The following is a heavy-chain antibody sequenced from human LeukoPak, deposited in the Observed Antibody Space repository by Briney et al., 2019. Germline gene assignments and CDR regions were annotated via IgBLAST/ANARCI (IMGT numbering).Heavy chain of an antibody. D-gene: IGHD6-19*01. CDR1: GFTFSNYE. V-gene: IGHV3-48*03. CDR3: ASRGSQIAVYDH. Sequence: GGSLRLSCAASGFTFSNYEMNWVRQAPGKGLEWVSYISSSGNIIYADAVKGRFTISRDDAKNSLYLQMNSLRAEDTAVYYCASRGSQIAVYDHWGQGTLVTVSS. CDR2: ISSSGNII. J-gene: IGHJ4*02.